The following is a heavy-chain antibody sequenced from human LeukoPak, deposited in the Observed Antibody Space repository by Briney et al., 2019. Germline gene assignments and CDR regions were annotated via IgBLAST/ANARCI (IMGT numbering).Heavy chain of an antibody. CDR3: ARXNLSERAPDY. V-gene: IGHV4-59*08. CDR2: IYYSGST. Sequence: SETLSLTCTVSGGSISSYYWSWIRQPPGKGLEWIGYIYYSGSTNYNPSLKSRVTISVDTSKNQFSLKLSSVTAADTAVYYCARXNLSERAPDYWGQGTLVTVSS. D-gene: IGHD3-3*02. CDR1: GGSISSYY. J-gene: IGHJ4*02.